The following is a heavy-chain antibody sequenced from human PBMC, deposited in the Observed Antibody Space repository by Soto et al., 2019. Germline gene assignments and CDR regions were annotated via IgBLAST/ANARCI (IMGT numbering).Heavy chain of an antibody. CDR2: IHFSGKT. D-gene: IGHD1-1*01. J-gene: IGHJ4*02. CDR3: ARHMDTTGNEAFDS. Sequence: QVQLQESGPGLVKPSETLSLTCTVSGGSISGYYWSWIWQPPGKGLEWIAYIHFSGKTSYSPSLRIRVTISLDTSKNQFSLKLNSVTAADPAVYYCARHMDTTGNEAFDSWGQGALVTVSS. CDR1: GGSISGYY. V-gene: IGHV4-59*08.